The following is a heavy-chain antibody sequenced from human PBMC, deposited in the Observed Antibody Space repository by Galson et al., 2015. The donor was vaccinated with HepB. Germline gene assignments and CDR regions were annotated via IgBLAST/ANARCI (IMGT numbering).Heavy chain of an antibody. Sequence: SLRLSCAASGFTLSSYGMHWVRQAPGKGLEWVALIQYDGNKKYYADSVKGRFTISRDNSENTLHLQMNSLRAEDTAVYYCAKEYNIMVRGVIKNPQYWGQGTLVTVSS. D-gene: IGHD3-10*01. V-gene: IGHV3-30*02. CDR1: GFTLSSYG. CDR3: AKEYNIMVRGVIKNPQY. J-gene: IGHJ4*02. CDR2: IQYDGNKK.